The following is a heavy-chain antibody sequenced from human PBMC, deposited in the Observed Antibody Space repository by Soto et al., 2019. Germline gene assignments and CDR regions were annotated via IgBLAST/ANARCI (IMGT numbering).Heavy chain of an antibody. V-gene: IGHV4-59*01. D-gene: IGHD1-26*01. Sequence: SETLSLTCTVSGGSISSYYWSWIRQPPGKGLEWLGYIYSSGSTHYNPSLKSRVTISADTPKNQFSLKLSSVTAADTAVYYCARVGIVGATEFDYWGQGSLVTVSS. CDR2: IYSSGST. CDR1: GGSISSYY. CDR3: ARVGIVGATEFDY. J-gene: IGHJ4*02.